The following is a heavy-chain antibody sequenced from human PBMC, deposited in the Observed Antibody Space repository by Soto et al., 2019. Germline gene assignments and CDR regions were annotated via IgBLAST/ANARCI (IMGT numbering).Heavy chain of an antibody. D-gene: IGHD6-13*01. V-gene: IGHV4-34*01. Sequence: SETLSLPGAVYGGSFSGYYCSWIRQPPWKGLEWLGEINHSGSTNYNPSLKSRVTISVDTSKNQFSLKLSSVTAADTAVYYCGRGGRYSSSWLGARSWFDPLGGGTLVTVCS. J-gene: IGHJ5*02. CDR2: INHSGST. CDR3: GRGGRYSSSWLGARSWFDP. CDR1: GGSFSGYY.